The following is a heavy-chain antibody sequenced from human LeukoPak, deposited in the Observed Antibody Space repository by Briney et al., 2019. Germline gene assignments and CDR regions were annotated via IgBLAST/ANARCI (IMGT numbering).Heavy chain of an antibody. V-gene: IGHV5-51*01. CDR1: GYSFTNYW. D-gene: IGHD3-22*01. CDR3: ARLNSYDISGPSGVWFDP. CDR2: IYPGDSDT. Sequence: PGESLKISCKGSGYSFTNYWIGWVRQMPGKGLEWMGIIYPGDSDTRYSPSFQGQVTISVDKSISTAYLQWSSLKASDTAMYYCARLNSYDISGPSGVWFDPWGQGTLVTVSS. J-gene: IGHJ5*02.